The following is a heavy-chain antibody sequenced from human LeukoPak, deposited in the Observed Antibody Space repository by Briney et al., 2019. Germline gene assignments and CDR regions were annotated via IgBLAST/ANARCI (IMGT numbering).Heavy chain of an antibody. V-gene: IGHV4-61*02. CDR1: GGSISSGSYY. D-gene: IGHD6-6*01. Sequence: SQTLSLTCTVSGGSISSGSYYWSWIRQPAGKGLEWIGRIYTSGSTNYNPSLKSRVTISVDTSKNQFSLKLTSVTAADTAVHYCARAWSIAARPYYFDYWGQGTLVTVSS. CDR2: IYTSGST. J-gene: IGHJ4*02. CDR3: ARAWSIAARPYYFDY.